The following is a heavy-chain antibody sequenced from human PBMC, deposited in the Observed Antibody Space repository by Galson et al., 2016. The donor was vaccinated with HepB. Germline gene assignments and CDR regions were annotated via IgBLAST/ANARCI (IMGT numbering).Heavy chain of an antibody. V-gene: IGHV3-30*04. J-gene: IGHJ5*02. CDR2: ISYDGINK. Sequence: SLRLSCAASGFTFSSYTFHWVRQTPGKGLEWVAVISYDGINKYYGDSVKGRFTVSRDNSESTLDLQMNSLRVEDTAVYYCARARASFGVATAYNWFDPWGQGALVTVSS. CDR3: ARARASFGVATAYNWFDP. CDR1: GFTFSSYT. D-gene: IGHD3-3*01.